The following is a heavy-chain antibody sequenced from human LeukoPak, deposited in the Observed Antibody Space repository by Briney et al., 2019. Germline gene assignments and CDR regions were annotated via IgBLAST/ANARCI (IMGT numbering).Heavy chain of an antibody. CDR2: IYTSGST. CDR3: ARDTPEWALYAFAI. Sequence: SETLSLTCTVSGGSISSYYWSWFRQPAGKGLEWIGRIYTSGSTNYNPSLKSRVTMSVDTSKNQFSLKLSSVTAADTAVYYCARDTPEWALYAFAIWGQGTMVTVSS. CDR1: GGSISSYY. J-gene: IGHJ3*02. D-gene: IGHD1-26*01. V-gene: IGHV4-4*07.